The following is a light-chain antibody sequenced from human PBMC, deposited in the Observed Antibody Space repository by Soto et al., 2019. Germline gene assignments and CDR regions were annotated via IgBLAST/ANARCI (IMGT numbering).Light chain of an antibody. Sequence: DIQMTQSPSTLYASVGDRVTITCRASQSIRSWLAWYQQKPEKAPKLLIYKASTLESGVPSRFSGSGSGTEFTLTISSLQPDDFATYYCQQYHSYSPLTFGQGTKLEIK. CDR2: KAS. J-gene: IGKJ2*01. V-gene: IGKV1-5*03. CDR3: QQYHSYSPLT. CDR1: QSIRSW.